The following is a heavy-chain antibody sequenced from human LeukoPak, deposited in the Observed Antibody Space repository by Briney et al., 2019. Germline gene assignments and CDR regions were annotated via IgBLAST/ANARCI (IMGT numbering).Heavy chain of an antibody. Sequence: ASVKVSCKASGYTFTGYYMHWVRQAPGQGLEWMGWINPNSGGTNYAQKFQGRVTMTRDTSISTAYMELNRLISDDTAVYYCASDRDYGGNSYLLDYWGQGTLVTVSS. CDR1: GYTFTGYY. D-gene: IGHD4-23*01. V-gene: IGHV1-2*02. CDR3: ASDRDYGGNSYLLDY. J-gene: IGHJ4*02. CDR2: INPNSGGT.